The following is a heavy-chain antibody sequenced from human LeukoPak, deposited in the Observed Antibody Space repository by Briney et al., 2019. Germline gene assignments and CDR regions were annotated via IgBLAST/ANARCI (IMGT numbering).Heavy chain of an antibody. Sequence: SGGSLRLSCAASGFTFSSYWMSWVRQAPGKGLEWVANIKQDGSEKYYVASVKDRFTISRDNAKNSLYLQMNSLRAEDTAVYYCARVGYCSSTSCHGFEDWGQGTLVTVSS. CDR2: IKQDGSEK. CDR3: ARVGYCSSTSCHGFED. CDR1: GFTFSSYW. V-gene: IGHV3-7*01. D-gene: IGHD2-2*01. J-gene: IGHJ4*02.